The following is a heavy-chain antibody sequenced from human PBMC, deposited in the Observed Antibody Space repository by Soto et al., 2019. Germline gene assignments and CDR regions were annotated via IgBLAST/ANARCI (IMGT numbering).Heavy chain of an antibody. CDR2: ISGSGGST. Sequence: GGSLRLSCAASGFTFSSYAMSWVRQAPGKGLEWVSAISGSGGSTYYADSVKGRFTISRDNSKNTLYLQMNSLRAEDTAVYYSAKVVLRCSGGSCYLPPPDAFDIWGQGTMVTVSS. V-gene: IGHV3-23*01. J-gene: IGHJ3*02. CDR3: AKVVLRCSGGSCYLPPPDAFDI. D-gene: IGHD2-15*01. CDR1: GFTFSSYA.